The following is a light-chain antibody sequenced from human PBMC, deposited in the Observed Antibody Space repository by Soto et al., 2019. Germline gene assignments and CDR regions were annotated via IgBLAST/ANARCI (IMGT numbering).Light chain of an antibody. CDR2: AAS. V-gene: IGKV1-9*01. Sequence: DIPLTQSPSFLSASVGDRVSITCGASQDINNYLAWYHQKPGKAPKLLIYAASTLQSGVPSRFSGSGSGTEFTLTITSLQPEDFANYYGQQYDNYKPLTFGGGTKVDI. J-gene: IGKJ4*01. CDR1: QDINNY. CDR3: QQYDNYKPLT.